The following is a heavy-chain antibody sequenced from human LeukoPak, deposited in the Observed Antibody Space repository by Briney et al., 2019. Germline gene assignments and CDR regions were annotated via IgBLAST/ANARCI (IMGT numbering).Heavy chain of an antibody. CDR3: TRDRYDPYYYDSSADPGPDY. CDR2: IRSKAYGGTT. CDR1: GFTFGDYA. D-gene: IGHD3-22*01. J-gene: IGHJ4*02. Sequence: GGSLRLSCTASGFTFGDYAMSWVRQAPGKGLEWVGFIRSKAYGGTTEYAAPVKGRFTISRDDSKSIAYLQMNSLKTEDTAVYYCTRDRYDPYYYDSSADPGPDYWGQGTLVTVSS. V-gene: IGHV3-49*04.